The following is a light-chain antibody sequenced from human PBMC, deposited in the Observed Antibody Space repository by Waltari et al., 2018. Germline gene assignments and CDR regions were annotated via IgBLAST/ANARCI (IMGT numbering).Light chain of an antibody. V-gene: IGLV2-14*03. Sequence: QSALTQPASVSGSPGQSITISCTGTRSDVGGYNFVSWYQQHPGKAPKLMIYDVRNRPAGLSNRFSGSKSGNTASLTISGLQADDEADYYCSSYTNSRDVLFGGGTKLTVL. J-gene: IGLJ2*01. CDR1: RSDVGGYNF. CDR3: SSYTNSRDVL. CDR2: DVR.